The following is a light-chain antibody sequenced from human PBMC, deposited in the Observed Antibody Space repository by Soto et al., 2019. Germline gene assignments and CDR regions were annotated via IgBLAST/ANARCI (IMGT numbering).Light chain of an antibody. CDR1: QTFSNY. J-gene: IGKJ2*01. CDR2: MAS. V-gene: IGKV1-39*01. CDR3: QQSYITPYT. Sequence: DIQMTQSPSSLSASVGDRVTITCRASQTFSNYLNWYQQKPGKAPRLLIYMASTLQSGVPSRFSRSGSGTDFTLTISSLQPEDSEIYDCQQSYITPYTFGQGTKLEIK.